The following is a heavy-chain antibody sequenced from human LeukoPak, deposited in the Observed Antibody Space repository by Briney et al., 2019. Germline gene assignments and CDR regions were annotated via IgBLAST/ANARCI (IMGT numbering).Heavy chain of an antibody. CDR3: ARQESRNYYYEGLDY. V-gene: IGHV3-30*04. J-gene: IGHJ4*02. CDR2: ISYNGGKK. D-gene: IGHD3-22*01. Sequence: GGSLRLSCAACGFMFSSYAIHWVRQAPGKGLEGVALISYNGGKKDYAGSVKGRFTIDRDNSKNTVYLQMNSLRPDDTAIYFCARQESRNYYYEGLDYWGQGNLVTVSS. CDR1: GFMFSSYA.